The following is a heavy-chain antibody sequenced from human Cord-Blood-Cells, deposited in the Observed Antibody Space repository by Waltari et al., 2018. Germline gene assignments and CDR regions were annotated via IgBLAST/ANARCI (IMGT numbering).Heavy chain of an antibody. D-gene: IGHD7-27*01. V-gene: IGHV3-7*01. J-gene: IGHJ4*02. CDR2: IKQDGSEK. CDR3: ARVFQLGSHFDY. Sequence: EVQLVEYGGGLVQPGGSLSPVCAASGFPFSVSWMRCVCQAPGKGLEWVANIKQDGSEKYYVDSVKGRFTISRDNAKNSLYLQMNSLRAEDTAVYYCARVFQLGSHFDYWGQGTLVTVSS. CDR1: GFPFSVSW.